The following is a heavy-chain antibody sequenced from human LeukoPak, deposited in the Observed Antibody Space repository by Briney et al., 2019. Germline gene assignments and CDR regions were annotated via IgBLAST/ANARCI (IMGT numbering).Heavy chain of an antibody. D-gene: IGHD3-3*01. J-gene: IGHJ4*02. CDR3: AKELFGYFDY. CDR2: ISWNSGSI. Sequence: SLRLSCAASGFTFDDYAMHWVRQAPGKGLEWVSGISWNSGSIGYADSVKGRFTISRDNAKNSLYLQMNSLRAEDTALYYCAKELFGYFDYWGQGTLVTVSS. CDR1: GFTFDDYA. V-gene: IGHV3-9*01.